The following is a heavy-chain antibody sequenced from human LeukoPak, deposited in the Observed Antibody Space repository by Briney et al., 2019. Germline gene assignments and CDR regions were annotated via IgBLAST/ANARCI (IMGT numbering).Heavy chain of an antibody. CDR1: GYTFTGYF. CDR3: ARARSGSQGY. J-gene: IGHJ4*02. D-gene: IGHD1-26*01. CDR2: MNPNSGGT. V-gene: IGHV1-2*02. Sequence: ASLKVSCKASGYTFTGYFMFRVRQAPGQGLEWMGWMNPNSGGTNYAQKFQGRVTMTRDTSISTAYMELSRLRADDTAVYYCARARSGSQGYWGQGTLVTVSS.